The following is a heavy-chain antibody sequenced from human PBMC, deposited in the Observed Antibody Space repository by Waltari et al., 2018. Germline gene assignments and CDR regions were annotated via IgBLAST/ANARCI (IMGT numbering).Heavy chain of an antibody. D-gene: IGHD3-3*01. CDR1: GFTFSNAW. CDR2: IKSKTDGGIT. V-gene: IGHV3-15*07. CDR3: RSGQY. Sequence: EVQLVESGGGLVKPGGSLRLSCAASGFTFSNAWMNWVRQAPGKGLGGVGRIKSKTDGGITDDAAPVKGRFTSSRDDSKNTLSLQMNSLKTEDTAVYYCRSGQYWGQGTTVTVSS. J-gene: IGHJ6*02.